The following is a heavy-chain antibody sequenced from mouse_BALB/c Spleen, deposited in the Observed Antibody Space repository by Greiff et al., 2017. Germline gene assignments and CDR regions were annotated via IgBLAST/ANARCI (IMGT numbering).Heavy chain of an antibody. CDR1: GFSLTGYG. CDR3: ARGYYYGNSYYAMDY. J-gene: IGHJ4*01. D-gene: IGHD2-1*01. V-gene: IGHV2-6-7*01. CDR2: IWGDGST. Sequence: VMLVESGPGLVAPSQSLSITCTVSGFSLTGYGVNWVRQPPGKGLEWLGMIWGDGSTDYNSALKSRLSISKDNSKSQVFLKMNSLQTDDTARYYCARGYYYGNSYYAMDYWGQGTSVTVSS.